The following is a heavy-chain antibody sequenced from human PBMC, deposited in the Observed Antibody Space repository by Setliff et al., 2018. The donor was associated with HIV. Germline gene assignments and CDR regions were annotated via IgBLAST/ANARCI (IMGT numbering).Heavy chain of an antibody. Sequence: SETLSLTCTVSGGSISRYYWSWLRQSPGKGLELIGYVYFTGHTNFHPALKSRVTMSIDTPQNQCSLTLTAVTAADTAGYYCARSPEWVAGGIDYWGQGTLVTVSS. CDR3: ARSPEWVAGGIDY. D-gene: IGHD1-26*01. J-gene: IGHJ4*02. V-gene: IGHV4-59*13. CDR1: GGSISRYY. CDR2: VYFTGHT.